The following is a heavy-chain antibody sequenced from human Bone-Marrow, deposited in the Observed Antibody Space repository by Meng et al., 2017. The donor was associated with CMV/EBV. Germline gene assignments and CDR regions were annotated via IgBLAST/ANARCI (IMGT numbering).Heavy chain of an antibody. Sequence: SETLSLTCTVSGGSISSGDYYWSWIRQPPGKGLEWIGYIYYSGSTNYNPSLKSRVTISVDTSKNQFSLKLSSVTAADTAVYYCAREATVSLAYYFDYWGQGTLVTVSS. D-gene: IGHD4-17*01. CDR2: IYYSGST. CDR3: AREATVSLAYYFDY. V-gene: IGHV4-61*08. CDR1: GGSISSGDYY. J-gene: IGHJ4*02.